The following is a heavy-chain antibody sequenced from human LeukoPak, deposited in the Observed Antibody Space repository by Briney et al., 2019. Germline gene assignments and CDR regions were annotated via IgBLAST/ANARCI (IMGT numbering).Heavy chain of an antibody. CDR3: ARAQYRLLIGNGMDV. D-gene: IGHD5/OR15-5a*01. CDR1: GFTVSSNY. Sequence: PGGSLRLSCAASGFTVSSNYMSWVRQAPGKGLEWVSVIYSGGSTYYADSVKGRFTISRDNSKNTLYLQMNGLRAEDTAVYYCARAQYRLLIGNGMDVWGQGTTVTVSS. CDR2: IYSGGST. V-gene: IGHV3-66*01. J-gene: IGHJ6*02.